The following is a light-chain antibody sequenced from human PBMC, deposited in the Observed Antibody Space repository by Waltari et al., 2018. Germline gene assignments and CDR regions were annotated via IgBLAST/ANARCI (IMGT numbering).Light chain of an antibody. Sequence: QTVVTQEPSFSVSPGGTVTLTCCLNSGSVSTNYYPSWYQQTPGQAPRTLIYSTNTRSSGVPDRFSGSILGNKAALTITGAQADDESDYYCVLYMGSGISVFGGGTKLTVL. CDR2: STN. J-gene: IGLJ2*01. V-gene: IGLV8-61*01. CDR3: VLYMGSGISV. CDR1: SGSVSTNYY.